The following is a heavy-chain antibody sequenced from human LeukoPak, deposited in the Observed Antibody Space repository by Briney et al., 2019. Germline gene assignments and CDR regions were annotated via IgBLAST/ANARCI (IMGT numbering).Heavy chain of an antibody. Sequence: GGSLRLSCAASGFIFSNYWMTWVRQAPGKALEWVANIKPDGSGEYYVDSLKGRFTISRDNAENSLFLQMNNLRVDDTAVYYCARYYSHTSDWSEGGLDQWGQGTLVTVSS. D-gene: IGHD6-19*01. J-gene: IGHJ4*02. CDR2: IKPDGSGE. CDR3: ARYYSHTSDWSEGGLDQ. V-gene: IGHV3-7*01. CDR1: GFIFSNYW.